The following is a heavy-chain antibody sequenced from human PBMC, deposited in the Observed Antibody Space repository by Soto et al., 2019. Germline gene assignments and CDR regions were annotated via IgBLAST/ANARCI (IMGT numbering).Heavy chain of an antibody. D-gene: IGHD3-10*01. CDR2: ISWNSGSI. CDR1: GFTFDDYA. V-gene: IGHV3-9*01. J-gene: IGHJ6*02. Sequence: EVQLVESGGGLVQPGRSLRLSCAASGFTFDDYAMHWVRQAPGTGLEWVSGISWNSGSIGYADSVKGRFTISRDNAKNSLYLQMNSLRAEDTALYYCAKDLGFGEFYGMDVWGQGTTVTVSS. CDR3: AKDLGFGEFYGMDV.